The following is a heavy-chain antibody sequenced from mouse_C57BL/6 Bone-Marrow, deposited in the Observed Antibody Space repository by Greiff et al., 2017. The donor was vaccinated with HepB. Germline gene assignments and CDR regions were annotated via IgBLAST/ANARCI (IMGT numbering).Heavy chain of an antibody. D-gene: IGHD2-2*01. CDR3: ARHQTMVTSYYCAMDY. Sequence: EVQWVESGGGLVQPGGSLKLSCAASGFTFSDYYMYWVRQTPEKRLEWVAYISNGGGSTYYPDTVKGRFTISRDNAKNTLYLQMSRLKSEDTAMYYCARHQTMVTSYYCAMDYWGQGTSVTVSS. CDR2: ISNGGGST. CDR1: GFTFSDYY. V-gene: IGHV5-12*01. J-gene: IGHJ4*01.